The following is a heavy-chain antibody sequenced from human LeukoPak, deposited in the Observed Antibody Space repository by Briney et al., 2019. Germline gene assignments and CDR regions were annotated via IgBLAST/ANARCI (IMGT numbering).Heavy chain of an antibody. CDR2: IYHSGST. V-gene: IGHV4-4*02. CDR3: AGGTTVTTEGAFDI. J-gene: IGHJ3*02. D-gene: IGHD4-17*01. Sequence: SETLSLTCAVSGGSISSSNWWSWVRQPPGKGLEWIGEIYHSGSTNYNPSLKSRVTISVDKSKNQFSLKLSSVTAADTAVYYCAGGTTVTTEGAFDIWGQGTMVTVSS. CDR1: GGSISSSNW.